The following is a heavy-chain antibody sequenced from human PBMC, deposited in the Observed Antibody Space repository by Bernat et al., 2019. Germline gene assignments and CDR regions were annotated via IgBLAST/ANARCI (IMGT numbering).Heavy chain of an antibody. Sequence: EVQLVESGGGLVQPGGSLRLSCAASGFTFSSYEMNWVRQAPGKGLEWVSYISSSGSSMYYADSVKSRFTISRDNAKNSLYLQMNSLRAEDTAVYYCARSYCSSTSCGPTASGWGQGTLVTVSS. D-gene: IGHD2-2*01. CDR2: ISSSGSSM. CDR3: ARSYCSSTSCGPTASG. CDR1: GFTFSSYE. J-gene: IGHJ4*02. V-gene: IGHV3-48*03.